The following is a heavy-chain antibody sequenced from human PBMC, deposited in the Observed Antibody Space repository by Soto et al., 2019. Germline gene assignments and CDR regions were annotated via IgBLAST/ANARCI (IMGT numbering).Heavy chain of an antibody. J-gene: IGHJ4*02. CDR3: ARTLIAVAGGYYFDY. Sequence: SETLSLTCAVSGGSISSGGYSWSWIRQPPGKGLEWIGYIYHSGSTYYNPSLKSRVTISVDRSKNQFSLKLSSVTAADTAVYYCARTLIAVAGGYYFDYWGQGTLVTVSS. D-gene: IGHD6-19*01. CDR1: GGSISSGGYS. CDR2: IYHSGST. V-gene: IGHV4-30-2*01.